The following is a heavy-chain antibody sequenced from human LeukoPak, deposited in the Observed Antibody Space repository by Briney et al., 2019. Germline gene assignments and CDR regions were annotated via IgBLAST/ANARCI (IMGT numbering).Heavy chain of an antibody. D-gene: IGHD2-2*01. Sequence: GGSLRLSCAASGFSFSNYGMHWVRQAPGKGLEWVAFIRYDGSNKYYADSVKGRFTISRDNSKNTLYLQMNSLRAEDTAVYYCARPKYVVPAAMVLDYWGQGTLVTVSS. CDR2: IRYDGSNK. J-gene: IGHJ4*02. CDR3: ARPKYVVPAAMVLDY. V-gene: IGHV3-30*02. CDR1: GFSFSNYG.